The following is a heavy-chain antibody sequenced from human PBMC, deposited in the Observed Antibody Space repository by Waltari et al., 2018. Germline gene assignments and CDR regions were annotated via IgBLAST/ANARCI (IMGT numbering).Heavy chain of an antibody. J-gene: IGHJ6*02. CDR1: GGSFSGYY. V-gene: IGHV4-34*01. Sequence: QVQLQQWGAGLLKPSETLSLTCAVYGGSFSGYYWSWIRQPPGTGLEWIGEINHRARTNYTPSPKSRVTLSVDTSTNQFSLKLSSVTAAYTAGDYCARGSPRTTPYYYYYYGMDVWGQGTTVTVSS. CDR3: ARGSPRTTPYYYYYYGMDV. CDR2: INHRART. D-gene: IGHD1-1*01.